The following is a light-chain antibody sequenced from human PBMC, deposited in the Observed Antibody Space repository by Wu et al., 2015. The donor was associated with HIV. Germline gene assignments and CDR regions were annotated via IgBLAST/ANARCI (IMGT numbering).Light chain of an antibody. CDR3: QQYGSSRGLT. CDR1: QSVSSN. Sequence: EIVMTQSPATLSVSPGERATLSCRASQSVSSNLAWYQQKPGQAPRLLIYGASTRATGIPARFSGSGSGTEFTLTISSLQSEDFAVYYCQQYGSSRGLTFGGRDQGGDQT. J-gene: IGKJ4*01. V-gene: IGKV3-15*01. CDR2: GAS.